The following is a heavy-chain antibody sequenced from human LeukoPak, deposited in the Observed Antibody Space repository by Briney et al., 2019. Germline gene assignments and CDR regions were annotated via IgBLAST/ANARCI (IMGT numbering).Heavy chain of an antibody. J-gene: IGHJ4*02. V-gene: IGHV3-48*04. Sequence: GGSLRLSCAASGFTVSSNYMSWVRQAPGKGLEWVSYISSSSSTIYYADSVKGRLTISRDNAKNSLYLQMNSLRAEDTAVYYCARDGYCSGSSCYSTTDYWGQGTLVTVSS. D-gene: IGHD2-15*01. CDR2: ISSSSSTI. CDR1: GFTVSSNY. CDR3: ARDGYCSGSSCYSTTDY.